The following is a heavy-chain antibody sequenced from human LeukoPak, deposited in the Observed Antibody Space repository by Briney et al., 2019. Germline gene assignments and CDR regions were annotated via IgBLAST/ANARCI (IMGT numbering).Heavy chain of an antibody. J-gene: IGHJ4*02. CDR2: IRYDGSNK. V-gene: IGHV3-30*02. CDR1: GFTFSSYG. CDR3: AKERDTAMVTIDY. Sequence: GGSLRLSCAASGFTFSSYGMHWVRQAPGRGLEWVAFIRYDGSNKYYADPVKGRFTISRDNSKNTLYLQMNSLRAEDTAVYYCAKERDTAMVTIDYWGQGTLVTVSS. D-gene: IGHD5-18*01.